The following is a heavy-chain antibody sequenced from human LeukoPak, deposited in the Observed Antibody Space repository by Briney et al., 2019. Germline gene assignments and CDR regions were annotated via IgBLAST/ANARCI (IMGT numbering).Heavy chain of an antibody. CDR1: GGSISSYY. J-gene: IGHJ4*02. CDR2: IYYSGKT. CDR3: ARLRGDYYDLLTGTFDF. D-gene: IGHD3-9*01. V-gene: IGHV4-59*08. Sequence: SETLSLTCTVSGGSISSYYWNWIRQPPGKGLEWIGYIYYSGKTNYNPSLKSRVTTSVDTSKNQFSLKLSSVTAADTAVYYCARLRGDYYDLLTGTFDFWGQGTLVTVSS.